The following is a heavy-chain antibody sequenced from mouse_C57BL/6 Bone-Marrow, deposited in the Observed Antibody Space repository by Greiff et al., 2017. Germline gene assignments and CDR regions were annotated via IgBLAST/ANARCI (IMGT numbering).Heavy chain of an antibody. V-gene: IGHV3-6*01. CDR2: ISYDGSN. CDR3: STVVATGYFDY. J-gene: IGHJ2*01. CDR1: GYSITSGYY. Sequence: EVKLQESGPGLVKPSQSLSLTCSVTGYSITSGYYWHWIRQFPGNKREWMGYISYDGSNNYNPSLKNRLSITRDTSKNPFFLKLNSVTTEDTSTFYCSTVVATGYFDYWGQGTTLAVSS. D-gene: IGHD1-1*01.